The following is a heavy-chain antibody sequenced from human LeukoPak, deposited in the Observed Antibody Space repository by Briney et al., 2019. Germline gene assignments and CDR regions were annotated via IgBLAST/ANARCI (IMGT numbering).Heavy chain of an antibody. CDR1: GGSISSYC. CDR3: ARVYYDFWSGYSLIAFDI. V-gene: IGHV4-59*01. D-gene: IGHD3-3*01. CDR2: IYYSGST. J-gene: IGHJ3*02. Sequence: PSETLSHTCTVSGGSISSYCWSWIRQPPGKGLEWIGYIYYSGSTNYNPSLKSRVTISVDTSKNQFSLKLSSVTAADTAVYYCARVYYDFWSGYSLIAFDIWGQGTMVTVSS.